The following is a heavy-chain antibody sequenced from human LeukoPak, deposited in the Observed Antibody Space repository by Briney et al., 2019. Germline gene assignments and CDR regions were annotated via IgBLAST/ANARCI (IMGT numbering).Heavy chain of an antibody. V-gene: IGHV4-59*01. J-gene: IGHJ4*02. D-gene: IGHD3-3*01. CDR3: ARGVPEYYDFWSGYFYYFDY. Sequence: SETLSLTCTVSGGSISSYYWSWIREPPGKGLEWIGYIYYSGSTNYNPFLKRRVTISVDTSKNQFSQKLTSVTAADTAVYYCARGVPEYYDFWSGYFYYFDYWGQGTLVTVSS. CDR2: IYYSGST. CDR1: GGSISSYY.